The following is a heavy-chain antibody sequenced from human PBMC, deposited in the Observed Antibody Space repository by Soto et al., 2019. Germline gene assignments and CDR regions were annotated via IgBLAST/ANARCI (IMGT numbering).Heavy chain of an antibody. Sequence: GGSLRLSCAASGFTFSSYAMSWVRQAPGKGLEWVSAISGSGGSTYYADSVKGRFTISRDNSKNTLYLQMNSLRAEDTAVYYGAKAIPLTSYYDFWSGSWGDPVGCCEAFDIWGQGTMVTVSS. V-gene: IGHV3-23*01. CDR2: ISGSGGST. CDR3: AKAIPLTSYYDFWSGSWGDPVGCCEAFDI. D-gene: IGHD3-3*01. J-gene: IGHJ3*02. CDR1: GFTFSSYA.